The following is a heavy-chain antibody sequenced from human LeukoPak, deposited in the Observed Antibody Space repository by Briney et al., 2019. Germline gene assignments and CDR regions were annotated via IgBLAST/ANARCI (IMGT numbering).Heavy chain of an antibody. CDR2: IYHSGTT. V-gene: IGHV4-59*08. CDR1: GGSMSSYY. J-gene: IGHJ5*02. CDR3: ARRILRNSSWVS. D-gene: IGHD6-13*01. Sequence: SETLSLTCTVSGGSMSSYYWSWIRQPPRTGLEWIGYIYHSGTTNYNPSLKSRVTISVDTSKSQFSLNLSSVTAADTAVYYCARRILRNSSWVSWGQGTLVTVSS.